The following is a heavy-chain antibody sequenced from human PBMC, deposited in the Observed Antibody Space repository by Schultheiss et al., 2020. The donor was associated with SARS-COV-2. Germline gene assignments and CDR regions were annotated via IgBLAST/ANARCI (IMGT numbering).Heavy chain of an antibody. CDR2: ISYDGSNK. CDR3: ARGVAVAGSPYDAFDI. V-gene: IGHV3-30*03. CDR1: GFTFSRYG. D-gene: IGHD6-19*01. Sequence: GGSLRLSCAASGFTFSRYGMHWGRQAPGKGLEWVAVISYDGSNKYYADSVKGRFTISRDNSKNTLYLQMNSLRAEDTAVYYCARGVAVAGSPYDAFDIWGQGTMVTVSS. J-gene: IGHJ3*02.